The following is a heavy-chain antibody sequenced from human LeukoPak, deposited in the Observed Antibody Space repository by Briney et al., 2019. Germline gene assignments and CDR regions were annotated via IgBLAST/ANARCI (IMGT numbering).Heavy chain of an antibody. CDR2: IHHSGST. CDR1: GGSISSYY. J-gene: IGHJ5*02. D-gene: IGHD3-10*01. Sequence: SQTLSLTCTVSGGSISSYYWSWIWQPPGKGLEWIGSIHHSGSTYYNPSVKSRVTISVDTSKNQFSLKVNSVTAADTAVYYCARQGALISNWFDPWGQGILVTVSS. CDR3: ARQGALISNWFDP. V-gene: IGHV4-59*08.